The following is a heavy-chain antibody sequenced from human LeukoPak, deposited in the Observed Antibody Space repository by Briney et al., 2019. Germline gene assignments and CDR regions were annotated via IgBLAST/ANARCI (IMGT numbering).Heavy chain of an antibody. CDR1: GGSISHSSYY. Sequence: SETLSPTCTVSGGSISHSSYYWGWIRQPPGKGLEWIGSIYYSGSTYYNPSLKSRVTISVDTSKNQFSLKLSPVTAADTAVYYCASVRDGYLFDYWGQGTLITVSS. CDR2: IYYSGST. V-gene: IGHV4-39*01. CDR3: ASVRDGYLFDY. J-gene: IGHJ4*02. D-gene: IGHD5-24*01.